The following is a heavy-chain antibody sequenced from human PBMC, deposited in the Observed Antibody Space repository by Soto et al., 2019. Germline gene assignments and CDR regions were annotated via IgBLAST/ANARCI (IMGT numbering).Heavy chain of an antibody. V-gene: IGHV4-4*02. D-gene: IGHD6-13*01. Sequence: QVQLQESGPGLVKPSGTLSLTCAVSGGSINSSNWWTWVRQPPGKGLEWIGNIYHSGNTNYNPSLKSRLSMSVDKSKNQFSLRLSSVTAADTAIYYCAGEGPATIAADLSWFDPWGQGTLVTVSS. CDR1: GGSINSSNW. J-gene: IGHJ5*02. CDR3: AGEGPATIAADLSWFDP. CDR2: IYHSGNT.